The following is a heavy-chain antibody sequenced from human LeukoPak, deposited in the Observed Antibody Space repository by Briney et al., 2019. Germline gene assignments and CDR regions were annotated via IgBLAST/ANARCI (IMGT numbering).Heavy chain of an antibody. J-gene: IGHJ4*02. V-gene: IGHV1-18*01. D-gene: IGHD2-21*02. CDR2: ISAYNGNT. CDR3: ARAVGVVVTAIDYFDY. Sequence: ASVKVSCTASGYTFTSYGISWVRQAPGQGLEWMGWISAYNGNTNYAQKLQGRVTMTTDTSTSTAYMELRSLRSDDTAVYYCARAVGVVVTAIDYFDYWGQGTLVTVSS. CDR1: GYTFTSYG.